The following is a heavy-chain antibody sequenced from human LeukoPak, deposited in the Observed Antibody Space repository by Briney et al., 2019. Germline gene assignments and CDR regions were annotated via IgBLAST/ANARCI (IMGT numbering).Heavy chain of an antibody. CDR2: ISSTASSI. V-gene: IGHV3-48*04. CDR1: EFTFSNYS. J-gene: IGHJ5*02. CDR3: ARDVTYHGGDWFDP. Sequence: GGSLRLSCAASEFTFSNYSMSWVRQAPGRGLEGVSYISSTASSIYYADSVKGRFTISRDNAKNSLYLQMNSLRAEDTAVYYCARDVTYHGGDWFDPWGQGTLVTVSS. D-gene: IGHD4-23*01.